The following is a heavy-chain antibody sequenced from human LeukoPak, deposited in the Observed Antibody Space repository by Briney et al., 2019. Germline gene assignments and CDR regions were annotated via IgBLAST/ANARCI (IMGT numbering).Heavy chain of an antibody. V-gene: IGHV3-48*01. CDR2: ISSSSDPI. CDR1: GFTFRPYS. J-gene: IGHJ4*02. D-gene: IGHD5-18*01. Sequence: GGSLRLSCAASGFTFRPYSMNWVRRAPGKGLEWVSYISSSSDPIYYADSVKGRFTISRDNAKNSLYLQMNSLRAEDTAVYYCARMWGYGRFDYWGQGTLVTVSS. CDR3: ARMWGYGRFDY.